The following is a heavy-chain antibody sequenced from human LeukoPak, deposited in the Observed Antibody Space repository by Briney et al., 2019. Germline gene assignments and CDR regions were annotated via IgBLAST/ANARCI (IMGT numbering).Heavy chain of an antibody. D-gene: IGHD5-18*01. CDR3: ARQLIGGYSYGYWFDP. CDR1: GGSISSSSYY. CDR2: IYYSGST. V-gene: IGHV4-39*01. J-gene: IGHJ5*02. Sequence: PSETLSLTCTVSGGSISSSSYYWGWIRQPPGKGLEWIGSIYYSGSTYYNPSLKSRVTISVDTSKNQFSLKLSSVTAADTAVYYCARQLIGGYSYGYWFDPWGQGTLVTVSS.